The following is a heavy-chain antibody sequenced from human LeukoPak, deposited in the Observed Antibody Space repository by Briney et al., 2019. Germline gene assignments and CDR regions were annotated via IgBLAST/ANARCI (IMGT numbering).Heavy chain of an antibody. D-gene: IGHD3-22*01. J-gene: IGHJ5*02. V-gene: IGHV4-39*01. Sequence: PSETLSLTCTVSGGSISSSSYYWGWIRQPPGKGLEWIGSIYYSGSTYYNPSLKSRVTISVDTSKNQFSPKLSSVTAADTAVYYCASGAYYYDSSGYYGPFDPWGQGTLVTVSS. CDR1: GGSISSSSYY. CDR2: IYYSGST. CDR3: ASGAYYYDSSGYYGPFDP.